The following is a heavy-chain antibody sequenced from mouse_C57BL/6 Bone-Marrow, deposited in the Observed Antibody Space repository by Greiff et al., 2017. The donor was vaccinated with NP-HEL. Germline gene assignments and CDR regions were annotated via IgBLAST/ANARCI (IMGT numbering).Heavy chain of an antibody. J-gene: IGHJ1*03. V-gene: IGHV5-4*01. CDR3: ARDAPWYFDV. Sequence: EVQLVESGGGLVKPGGSLKLSCAASGFTFSSYAMSWVRQTPEKRLEWVATISDGGSYTYYPDNVKGRFTISRDNAKNNLYLQRSHLKSEDTAMYYCARDAPWYFDVWGTGTTVTVSS. CDR2: ISDGGSYT. CDR1: GFTFSSYA.